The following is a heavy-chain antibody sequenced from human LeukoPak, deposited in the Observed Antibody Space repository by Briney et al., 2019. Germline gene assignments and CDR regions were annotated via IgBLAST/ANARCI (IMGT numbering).Heavy chain of an antibody. V-gene: IGHV3-48*01. Sequence: PGGSLRLSCAASGFTFSSYSMNWVRQAPGKGLEWVSYISSSSSTIYYADSVKGRFTISRDNSKNTLYLQMNSLRAEDTAVYYCAREPQRWLQLFAFDIWGQGTMVTVSS. CDR2: ISSSSSTI. D-gene: IGHD5-24*01. CDR1: GFTFSSYS. J-gene: IGHJ3*02. CDR3: AREPQRWLQLFAFDI.